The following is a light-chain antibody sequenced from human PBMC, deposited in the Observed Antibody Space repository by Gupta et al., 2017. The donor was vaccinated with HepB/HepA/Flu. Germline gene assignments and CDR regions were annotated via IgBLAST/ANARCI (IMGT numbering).Light chain of an antibody. CDR1: SGHSNYA. CDR2: VKSDGSH. Sequence: QLVLTHSPSASASLGASVKLTCTLSSGHSNYAIAWHQQHPEKGPRYLMRVKSDGSHTKGDGIPARFSGSSSGPERYLTISRLQAEDEADYYCQTGGSGSGYAFGTGTKVTVL. CDR3: QTGGSGSGYA. V-gene: IGLV4-69*01. J-gene: IGLJ1*01.